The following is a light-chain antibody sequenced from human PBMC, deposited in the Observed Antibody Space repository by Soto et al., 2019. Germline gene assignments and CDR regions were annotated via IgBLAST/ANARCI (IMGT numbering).Light chain of an antibody. CDR3: QQYDTSSIT. V-gene: IGKV3-15*01. CDR1: QRVYSN. J-gene: IGKJ5*01. Sequence: EILVTQSPDTLSVSPGESATLSCRASQRVYSNLAWYQQRPGQAPRLLIYGASTRATGVPDRFSGSASGTDFTLTISRLEPEDFAVYYCQQYDTSSITFGQGTRLEIK. CDR2: GAS.